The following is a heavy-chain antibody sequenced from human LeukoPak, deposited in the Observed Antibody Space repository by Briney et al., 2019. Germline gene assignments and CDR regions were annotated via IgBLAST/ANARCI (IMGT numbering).Heavy chain of an antibody. V-gene: IGHV3-30*18. CDR1: GFTFSSYN. D-gene: IGHD3-22*01. J-gene: IGHJ4*02. CDR2: ISDEGTDK. Sequence: GGSLRLSCAASGFTFSSYNINWVRQAPGKGLEWVAVISDEGTDKYYADSVKGRLTISRDNSKNTLYLQMNSLRAEDTAVYYCANSLYFDGRGYQIDYWGQGTLVTVSS. CDR3: ANSLYFDGRGYQIDY.